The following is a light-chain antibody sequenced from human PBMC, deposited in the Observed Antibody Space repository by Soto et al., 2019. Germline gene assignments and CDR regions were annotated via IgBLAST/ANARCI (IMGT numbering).Light chain of an antibody. V-gene: IGKV3-11*01. J-gene: IGKJ4*01. Sequence: EIVLTQSPATLSLSPGERATLSCRASHSVGSYLAWYQQKPGQAPRLLIFDAFNRATGIPARFSGSGSGTYFTLTISSLEPEDFAVYYCQQRSGWPALTFGGGTKVEIK. CDR2: DAF. CDR3: QQRSGWPALT. CDR1: HSVGSY.